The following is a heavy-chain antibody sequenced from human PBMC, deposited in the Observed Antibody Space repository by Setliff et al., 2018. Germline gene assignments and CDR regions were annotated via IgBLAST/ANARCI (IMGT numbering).Heavy chain of an antibody. Sequence: PGGSLRLSCAASGFTFSDYYMSWLRQAPGKGLEWVSHISSGGSSTYYADSVKGRFTISRDNAKNQFSLRLNSVTAADTAVYYCARHWDFCGGDCPHNSIDYWGQGTLVTVSS. CDR3: ARHWDFCGGDCPHNSIDY. CDR1: GFTFSDYY. CDR2: ISSGGSST. J-gene: IGHJ4*02. V-gene: IGHV3-11*04. D-gene: IGHD2-21*02.